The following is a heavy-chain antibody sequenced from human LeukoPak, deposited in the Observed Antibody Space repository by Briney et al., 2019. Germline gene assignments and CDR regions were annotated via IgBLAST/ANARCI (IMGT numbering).Heavy chain of an antibody. V-gene: IGHV4-30-2*01. J-gene: IGHJ4*02. Sequence: PSETLSLTCAVSGGSISSGGYSWSWIRQPPGKGLEWIGYIYHSGSTYYNPSLKSRVTISVDRSKNQFSLKLSSVTAADTAVYYCARGPGRHPYNWNDGFDYWGQGTLVTVSS. CDR3: ARGPGRHPYNWNDGFDY. D-gene: IGHD1-20*01. CDR2: IYHSGST. CDR1: GGSISSGGYS.